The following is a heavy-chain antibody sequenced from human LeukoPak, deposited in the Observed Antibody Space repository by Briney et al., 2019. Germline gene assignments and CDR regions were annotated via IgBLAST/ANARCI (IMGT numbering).Heavy chain of an antibody. CDR2: IYYSGST. CDR3: ARRGGSGYYPPYWYFDL. Sequence: SETLSLTCTVSGGSISSSSYYCGWIRQPPGKGLEWIGSIYYSGSTYYNPSLKSRVTISVDTSKNQFSLKLSSVTAADTAVYYCARRGGSGYYPPYWYFDLWGRGTLVTVSS. J-gene: IGHJ2*01. D-gene: IGHD3-22*01. CDR1: GGSISSSSYY. V-gene: IGHV4-39*01.